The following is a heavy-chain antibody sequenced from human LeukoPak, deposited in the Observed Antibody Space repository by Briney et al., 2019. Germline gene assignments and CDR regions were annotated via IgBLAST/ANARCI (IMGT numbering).Heavy chain of an antibody. V-gene: IGHV3-21*01. Sequence: GGSLRLSCAASGFTFSSYSMNLVRQAPGTGLEWVSSISSSSSYIYYADSVKGRFTISRDNAKNSLYLQMNSLRAEDTAVYYCARAYSSGWYSYWGQGTLVTVSS. CDR3: ARAYSSGWYSY. CDR1: GFTFSSYS. J-gene: IGHJ4*02. CDR2: ISSSSSYI. D-gene: IGHD6-19*01.